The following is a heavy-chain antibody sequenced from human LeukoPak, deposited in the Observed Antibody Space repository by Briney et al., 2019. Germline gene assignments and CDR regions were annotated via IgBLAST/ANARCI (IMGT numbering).Heavy chain of an antibody. CDR3: AKGLLDYVWGSRPDY. D-gene: IGHD3-16*01. J-gene: IGHJ4*02. V-gene: IGHV3-23*01. CDR1: GFTFSSYA. Sequence: PGGSLRLSCAASGFTFSSYAMSWVRQAPGKGLEWVSAISGSGGSTYYADSVKGRFTISRDNSKNTLYLQMNSLRAEDTTVYYCAKGLLDYVWGSRPDYWGQGTLVTVSS. CDR2: ISGSGGST.